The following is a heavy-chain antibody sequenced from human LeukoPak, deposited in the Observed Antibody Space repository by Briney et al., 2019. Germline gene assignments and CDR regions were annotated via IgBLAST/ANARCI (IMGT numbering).Heavy chain of an antibody. J-gene: IGHJ5*02. CDR1: GGSISSYY. V-gene: IGHV4-59*01. Sequence: SETLSLTCTVSGGSISSYYWSWIRQPPGKGLEWIGYIYYSGSTNYNPSLKSRVTISVDTSKNQFSLKLSSVTAADTAVYYCARDSPRDGYFNWFDHWGQGTLVTVSS. D-gene: IGHD5-24*01. CDR3: ARDSPRDGYFNWFDH. CDR2: IYYSGST.